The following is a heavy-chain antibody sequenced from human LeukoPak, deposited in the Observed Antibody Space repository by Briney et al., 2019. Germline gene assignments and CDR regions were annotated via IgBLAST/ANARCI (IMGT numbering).Heavy chain of an antibody. J-gene: IGHJ4*02. CDR1: GGTFSSYA. Sequence: SVKVSCKASGGTFSSYAISWVRQAPGQGLEWMGRIIPILGIANYAQKFQGRVTITADKSTSTAYMELSGLRSEDTAVYYCARIAVRPYGVDYWGQGTLVTVSS. CDR3: ARIAVRPYGVDY. D-gene: IGHD4-17*01. V-gene: IGHV1-69*04. CDR2: IIPILGIA.